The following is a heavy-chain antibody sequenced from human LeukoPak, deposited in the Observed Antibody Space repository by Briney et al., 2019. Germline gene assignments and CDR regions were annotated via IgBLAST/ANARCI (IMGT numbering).Heavy chain of an antibody. CDR1: GGSISSYY. V-gene: IGHV4-59*01. J-gene: IGHJ5*02. D-gene: IGHD3-9*01. CDR2: IYYSGST. CDR3: ARGGYDILTGYYKPAIWFDP. Sequence: PSETLSLTCTVSGGSISSYYWSWIRQPPGKGLEWIGYIYYSGSTNYNPSLKSRVTISVDTTKNQFSLKLSSVTAADTAVYYCARGGYDILTGYYKPAIWFDPWGQGTLVTVSS.